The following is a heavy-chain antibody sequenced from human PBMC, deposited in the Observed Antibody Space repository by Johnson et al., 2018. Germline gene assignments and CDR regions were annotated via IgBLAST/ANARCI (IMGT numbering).Heavy chain of an antibody. V-gene: IGHV3-33*01. CDR2: IWYDGSNK. CDR1: GFTFSSYG. Sequence: QVQLVQSGGGVVQPGRSLRLSCAASGFTFSSYGMHWVRQAPGKGLEWVAVIWYDGSNKYYADSVKGRFTISRDTSKNTLYLQMNSLRAEDTAVYYCARVKGSSWYSNYGMDVWGQGTTVTVSS. CDR3: ARVKGSSWYSNYGMDV. D-gene: IGHD6-13*01. J-gene: IGHJ6*02.